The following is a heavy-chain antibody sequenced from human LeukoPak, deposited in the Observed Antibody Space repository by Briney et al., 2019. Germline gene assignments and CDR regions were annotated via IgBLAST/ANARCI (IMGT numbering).Heavy chain of an antibody. CDR2: ISYDGSNK. V-gene: IGHV3-30*04. CDR1: GFTFSSYA. CDR3: AKEGLWSSNGLPFDY. D-gene: IGHD6-19*01. Sequence: GGSLRLSCAASGFTFSSYAMHWVRQAPGKGLEWVAVISYDGSNKYYADSVKGRFTISRDNSKNTLYLQMNSLRADDTAVYYCAKEGLWSSNGLPFDYWGQGTLVTVSS. J-gene: IGHJ4*02.